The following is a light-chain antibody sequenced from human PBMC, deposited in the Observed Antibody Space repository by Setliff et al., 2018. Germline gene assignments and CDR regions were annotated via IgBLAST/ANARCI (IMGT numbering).Light chain of an antibody. CDR1: SSDVGGYNY. CDR3: SSYTSSSTLGV. J-gene: IGLJ1*01. Sequence: QSVLAQPASVSGSPGQSITISCTGTSSDVGGYNYVSWYQQHPGKAPKLMIYDVSNWPSGVSNRSSGSKSGNTASLTISGLQAEDEADYYCSSYTSSSTLGVFGTGTKVTVL. CDR2: DVS. V-gene: IGLV2-14*01.